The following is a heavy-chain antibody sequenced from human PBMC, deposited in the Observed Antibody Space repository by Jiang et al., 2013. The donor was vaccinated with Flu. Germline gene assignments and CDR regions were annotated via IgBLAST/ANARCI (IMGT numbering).Heavy chain of an antibody. CDR1: GGSFSGYY. D-gene: IGHD5-12*01. CDR3: ARSRYSGYDLGY. CDR2: INHSGST. V-gene: IGHV4-34*01. Sequence: LLKPSETLSLTCAVYGGSFSGYYWSWIRQPPGKGLEWIGEINHSGSTNYNPSLKSRVTIPVDTSKNQFSLKLSSVTAADTAVYYCARSRYSGYDLGYWGQGTLVTVSS. J-gene: IGHJ4*02.